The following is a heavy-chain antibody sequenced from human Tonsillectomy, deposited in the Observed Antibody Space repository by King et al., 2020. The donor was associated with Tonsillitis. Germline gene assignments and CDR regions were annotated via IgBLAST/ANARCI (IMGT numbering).Heavy chain of an antibody. D-gene: IGHD3-3*01. CDR2: IKQDGSEK. CDR1: GFTFSSYW. CDR3: AREEYDFWSGYSGGGY. V-gene: IGHV3-7*04. Sequence: VQLVESGGGLVQPGGSLRLSCAASGFTFSSYWMSWVRQAPGKGLEGVANIKQDGSEKNYVDSVKGRFTISRDNAKNSMYLQMNSLRAEDTAVYYCAREEYDFWSGYSGGGYWGQGTLVTVSS. J-gene: IGHJ4*02.